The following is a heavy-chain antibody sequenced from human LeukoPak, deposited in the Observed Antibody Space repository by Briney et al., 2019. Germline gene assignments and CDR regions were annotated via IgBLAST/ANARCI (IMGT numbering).Heavy chain of an antibody. CDR2: IRKKVNGYTT. J-gene: IGHJ4*02. CDR1: GFSFSDYY. Sequence: PGGSLRLSCAASGFSFSDYYMDWVRQAPGKGLEWVGRIRKKVNGYTTEYAASVKGRFTISRDDSKNSLYLQMNSLRAEDTAVYYCAKDRYVSGTYYISVWGQGTLVTVSS. D-gene: IGHD3-10*01. V-gene: IGHV3-72*01. CDR3: AKDRYVSGTYYISV.